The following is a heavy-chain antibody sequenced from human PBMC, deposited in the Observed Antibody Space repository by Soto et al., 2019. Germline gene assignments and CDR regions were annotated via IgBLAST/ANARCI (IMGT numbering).Heavy chain of an antibody. V-gene: IGHV5-51*01. Sequence: GESLKISCQGFGYTFTSHWIGWVRRVPGKGLEWMGIIFPADSDTRYSPSFQGQVTISADKSIGTAYLQWSSLRASDTAMYYCARRRGSDFDYWGQGTLVTVSS. CDR2: IFPADSDT. CDR1: GYTFTSHW. D-gene: IGHD3-10*01. J-gene: IGHJ4*02. CDR3: ARRRGSDFDY.